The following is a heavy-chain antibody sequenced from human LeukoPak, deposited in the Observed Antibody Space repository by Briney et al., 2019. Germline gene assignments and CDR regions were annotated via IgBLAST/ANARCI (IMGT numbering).Heavy chain of an antibody. D-gene: IGHD3-22*01. J-gene: IGHJ4*02. CDR1: GFTFSDYY. CDR2: ISSSGIIK. V-gene: IGHV3-11*01. CDR3: ARGFFDSSGYSDY. Sequence: GGSLRLSCAASGFTFSDYYMSWIRQAPGKGLEWVSYISSSGIIKYYADSVKGRFTISRDIAKNSLYLQLNSLRAEDTAVYYCARGFFDSSGYSDYWGQGTLVTVSS.